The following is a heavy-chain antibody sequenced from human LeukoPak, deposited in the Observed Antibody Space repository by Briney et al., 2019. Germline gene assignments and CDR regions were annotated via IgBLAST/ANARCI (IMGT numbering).Heavy chain of an antibody. V-gene: IGHV3-23*01. Sequence: GGSLRLSCAASGFTFSSYGMSWVRQAPGKGLGWVSGISGSGGSPYYADSVKGRFTISRDNSKNTLYLQMNSLRAEDTAVYYCARDKVVGATHFDYWGQGTLVTVSS. CDR1: GFTFSSYG. J-gene: IGHJ4*02. D-gene: IGHD1-26*01. CDR2: ISGSGGSP. CDR3: ARDKVVGATHFDY.